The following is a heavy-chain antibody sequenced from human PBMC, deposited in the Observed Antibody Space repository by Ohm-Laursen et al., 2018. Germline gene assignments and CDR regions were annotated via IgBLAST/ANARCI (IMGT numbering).Heavy chain of an antibody. Sequence: SVKVSCKASGYTFTTYGITWVRQAPGQGLEWMGRIIPILGIANYAQKFQGRVTITADKSTSTAYMELSSLRSEDTAVYYCARDRGRGGSLRAFDIWGQGTMVTVSS. CDR3: ARDRGRGGSLRAFDI. CDR1: GYTFTTYG. J-gene: IGHJ3*02. V-gene: IGHV1-69*04. CDR2: IIPILGIA. D-gene: IGHD3-16*01.